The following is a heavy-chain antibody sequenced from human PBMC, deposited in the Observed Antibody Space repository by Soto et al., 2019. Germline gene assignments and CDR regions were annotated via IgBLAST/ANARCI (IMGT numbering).Heavy chain of an antibody. CDR2: IRNKANRYTT. CDR1: GFTFSSYS. D-gene: IGHD3-3*01. J-gene: IGHJ4*02. Sequence: PGGSLRLSCAASGFTFSSYSMNWVRQAPGKGLEWVARIRNKANRYTTEYAASVKGRFTISRDDSKNSLFLQMNSLQTEDTAVYYCGRVGDYNFWSGPDYWGQGTLVTVSS. V-gene: IGHV3-72*01. CDR3: GRVGDYNFWSGPDY.